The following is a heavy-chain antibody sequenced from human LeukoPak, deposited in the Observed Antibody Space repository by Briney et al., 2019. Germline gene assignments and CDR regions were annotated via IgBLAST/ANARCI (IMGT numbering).Heavy chain of an antibody. CDR3: ALNSSGWSDDSFDI. CDR2: IYYSGST. Sequence: SETLSLTCTVSGASISFYYWSWIRQPPGKGLEWIGYIYYSGSTNYNPSLKSRVTMSIDTSKNQFSLNLNSVTAADRAVYYCALNSSGWSDDSFDIWGHGTMVTVSS. CDR1: GASISFYY. D-gene: IGHD6-13*01. V-gene: IGHV4-59*01. J-gene: IGHJ3*02.